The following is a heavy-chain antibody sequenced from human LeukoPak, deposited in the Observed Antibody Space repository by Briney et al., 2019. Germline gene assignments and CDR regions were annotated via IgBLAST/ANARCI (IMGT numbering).Heavy chain of an antibody. CDR3: ARDLMYSSGWYEMESFDY. V-gene: IGHV4-4*07. CDR1: GGSIYSYY. CDR2: INTSGST. J-gene: IGHJ4*02. D-gene: IGHD6-19*01. Sequence: SETLSLTCTVSGGSIYSYYWSWIRQPAGKGLEWIGRINTSGSTNYNPSLKSRVTMSVDTSKNQFSLKLSSVTAADTAVYYCARDLMYSSGWYEMESFDYWGQGTLVTVSS.